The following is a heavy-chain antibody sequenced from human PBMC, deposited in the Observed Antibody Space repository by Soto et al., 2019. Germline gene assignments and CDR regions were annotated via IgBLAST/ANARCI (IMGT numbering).Heavy chain of an antibody. CDR2: IYHSGTT. D-gene: IGHD3-10*01. V-gene: IGHV4-4*02. CDR1: GGSISSSNW. CDR3: ARGTMLRAVGFDI. J-gene: IGHJ3*02. Sequence: QVQLQEPGPGLVKPSGTLSLTCAVSGGSISSSNWWSWVRQPPGKGLEWIGEIYHSGTTNYNPSLKSRVTISVDKSTNQFSLKLRSVTAADTAVYYCARGTMLRAVGFDIWGQGTLVTVSS.